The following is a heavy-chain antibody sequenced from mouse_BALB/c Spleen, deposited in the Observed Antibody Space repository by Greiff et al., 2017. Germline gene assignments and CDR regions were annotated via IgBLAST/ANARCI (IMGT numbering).Heavy chain of an antibody. Sequence: VQLKESGAELVKPGASVKLSCTASGFNIKDTYMHWVKQRPEQGLEWIGRIDPANGNTKYDPKFQGKATITADTSSNTAYLQLSSLTSEDTAVYYCAPDYGWYFDVWGAGTTVTVSS. J-gene: IGHJ1*01. CDR1: GFNIKDTY. CDR3: APDYGWYFDV. V-gene: IGHV14-3*02. CDR2: IDPANGNT. D-gene: IGHD2-4*01.